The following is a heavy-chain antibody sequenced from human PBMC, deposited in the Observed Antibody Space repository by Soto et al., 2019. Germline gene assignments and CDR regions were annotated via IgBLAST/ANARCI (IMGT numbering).Heavy chain of an antibody. D-gene: IGHD2-15*01. CDR1: GYTFTSYD. Sequence: ASVKVSCKASGYTFTSYDINWVRQATGQGLEWMGWMNPNSGNTGYAQKFQGRVTMTRNTSISTAYMELSSLRSEDTAVYYCARSVAANYYYDYGMDVWGQGTTVTVSS. J-gene: IGHJ6*02. V-gene: IGHV1-8*01. CDR2: MNPNSGNT. CDR3: ARSVAANYYYDYGMDV.